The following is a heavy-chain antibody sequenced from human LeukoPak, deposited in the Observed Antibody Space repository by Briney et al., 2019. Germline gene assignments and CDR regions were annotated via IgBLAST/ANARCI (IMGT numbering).Heavy chain of an antibody. CDR3: ARDRYSGSYPLDY. Sequence: GGSLRLSCAASGFTFSNYYMSWIRQAPGKGLEWVSYISSSGSIIYYADSVKGRFTISRDNAKNSLYLQMNSLRAEDTAVYYCARDRYSGSYPLDYWGQGTLVTVSS. J-gene: IGHJ4*02. CDR2: ISSSGSII. D-gene: IGHD1-26*01. CDR1: GFTFSNYY. V-gene: IGHV3-11*01.